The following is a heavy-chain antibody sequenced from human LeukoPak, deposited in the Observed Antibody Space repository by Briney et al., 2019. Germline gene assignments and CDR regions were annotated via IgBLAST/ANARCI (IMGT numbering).Heavy chain of an antibody. D-gene: IGHD3-22*01. J-gene: IGHJ4*02. V-gene: IGHV3-74*01. CDR2: INSDGSST. CDR1: GFTFSSYW. CDR3: ARVGGYSGAYDY. Sequence: PGGYLRLYGAASGFTFSSYWMHWVRQAPGKGLVWVSRINSDGSSTSYADSVKGRFTISRDNAKNTLYLQMNSLRAEDTAVYYCARVGGYSGAYDYWGQGTLVTVSS.